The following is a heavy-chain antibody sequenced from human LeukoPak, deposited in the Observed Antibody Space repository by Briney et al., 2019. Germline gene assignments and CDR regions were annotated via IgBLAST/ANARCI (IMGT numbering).Heavy chain of an antibody. J-gene: IGHJ4*02. CDR1: GFIFSNYS. V-gene: IGHV3-9*01. Sequence: GGSLRLSCAASGFIFSNYSMNWVRQAPGKGLEWVSGISWNSGSIGYADSVKGRFTISRDNAKNSLYLQMNSLRAEDTALYYCAKDIGDDSSGYYFDYWGQGTLVTVSS. CDR2: ISWNSGSI. D-gene: IGHD3-22*01. CDR3: AKDIGDDSSGYYFDY.